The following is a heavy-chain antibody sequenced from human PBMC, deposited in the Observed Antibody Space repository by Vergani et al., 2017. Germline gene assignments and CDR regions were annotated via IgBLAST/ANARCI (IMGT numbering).Heavy chain of an antibody. CDR1: GFTLSNYD. J-gene: IGHJ4*02. CDR3: AKHFRGWGIAC. CDR2: IQFDGSNQ. D-gene: IGHD3-16*01. Sequence: QVQLVESGGGVVQRGGSLRLSCATSGFTLSNYDMQWIRQGPGKGLEFVAFIQFDGSNQYYADSVKGRFTLSRDFSKNTLYLQMNSLRTDDTATYYCAKHFRGWGIACGGQGTQVIVSS. V-gene: IGHV3-30*02.